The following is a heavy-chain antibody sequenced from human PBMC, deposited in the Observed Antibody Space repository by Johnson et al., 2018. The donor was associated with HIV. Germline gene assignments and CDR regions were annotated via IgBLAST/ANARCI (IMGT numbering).Heavy chain of an antibody. Sequence: QVQLVESGGGVVQPGGSLRLSCAASGFTFSSYAMHWVRQAPGKGLEWVAVISYDGSNKYYADSVKGRFTISRDNSKNTLYLQMNSLRAEDTALYYCAKDTGAAGTRGYAFDIWGQGTMVTVSS. J-gene: IGHJ3*02. V-gene: IGHV3-30-3*01. CDR2: ISYDGSNK. CDR3: AKDTGAAGTRGYAFDI. CDR1: GFTFSSYA. D-gene: IGHD6-13*01.